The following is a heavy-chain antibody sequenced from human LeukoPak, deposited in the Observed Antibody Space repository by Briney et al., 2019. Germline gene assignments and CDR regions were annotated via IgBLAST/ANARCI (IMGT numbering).Heavy chain of an antibody. CDR2: VSFGGDT. Sequence: SETLSLTCTVSGASISSSRSYGAWLRQPPGKGLEWIASVSFGGDTYYNPSLKSRVTISVDTSKNMFSLRLTSVTAADTAVYYCARLTNFIGYCSGGSCYNPGGRFDPWGQGTLVTVSS. CDR1: GASISSSRSY. J-gene: IGHJ5*02. D-gene: IGHD2-15*01. CDR3: ARLTNFIGYCSGGSCYNPGGRFDP. V-gene: IGHV4-39*07.